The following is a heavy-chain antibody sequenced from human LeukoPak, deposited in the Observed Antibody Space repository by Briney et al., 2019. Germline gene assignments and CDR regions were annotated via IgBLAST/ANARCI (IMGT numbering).Heavy chain of an antibody. CDR3: ARDRSRWDLLPFDS. J-gene: IGHJ4*02. Sequence: KPSETLSLTCTVSGGSISSRSYYWGWIRQPPGKGLEWIANIYYSGDTYYNPSLKSRVTISVDTSKNQFSLKLSSVAAADTAVYYCARDRSRWDLLPFDSWGQGTLVTVSS. CDR2: IYYSGDT. D-gene: IGHD1-26*01. CDR1: GGSISSRSYY. V-gene: IGHV4-39*07.